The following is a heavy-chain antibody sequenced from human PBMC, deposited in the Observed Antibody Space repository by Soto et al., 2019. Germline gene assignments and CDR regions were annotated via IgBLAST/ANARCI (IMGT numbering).Heavy chain of an antibody. Sequence: SVKVSCKASGGTFSSYTISWVRQAPGQGREWMGRIIPILGIANYAQKFQGRVTITADKSTSTAYMELSSLRSEDTAVYYCASGGFTSNTAEYYYGMDVWGQGTTVTVSS. CDR2: IIPILGIA. D-gene: IGHD5-18*01. CDR1: GGTFSSYT. J-gene: IGHJ6*02. V-gene: IGHV1-69*02. CDR3: ASGGFTSNTAEYYYGMDV.